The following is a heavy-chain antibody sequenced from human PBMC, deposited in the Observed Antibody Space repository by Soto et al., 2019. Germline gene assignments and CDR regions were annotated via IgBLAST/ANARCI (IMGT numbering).Heavy chain of an antibody. V-gene: IGHV4-59*01. J-gene: IGHJ2*01. CDR2: INYSGGT. D-gene: IGHD4-17*01. CDR1: GGSITSYY. Sequence: QVQLQESGPGLVKPSETLSLTCTVSGGSITSYYWSWIRQPPGKGLDWIGYINYSGGTNYNPSLKSRVTISVDTSKDQFSLRLNSLTAADTAVYYCARPVTTFPWRFDLWGRGTLVTVSS. CDR3: ARPVTTFPWRFDL.